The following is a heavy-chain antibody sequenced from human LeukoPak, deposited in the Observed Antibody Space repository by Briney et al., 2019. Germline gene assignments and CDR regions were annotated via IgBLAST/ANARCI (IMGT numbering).Heavy chain of an antibody. J-gene: IGHJ1*01. CDR2: ISYDGSNK. CDR1: GFTVSSNY. CDR3: ARAPGMGYCSGGTCNSFAEYFQH. D-gene: IGHD2-15*01. Sequence: GGSLRLSCPASGFTVSSNYMSWVRQAPGKGLEWVAVISYDGSNKYYTDSVKGRFTISRDNSKNTLYLQMNSLNTDDTAVYYCARAPGMGYCSGGTCNSFAEYFQHWGQGTLVTVSS. V-gene: IGHV3-30-3*01.